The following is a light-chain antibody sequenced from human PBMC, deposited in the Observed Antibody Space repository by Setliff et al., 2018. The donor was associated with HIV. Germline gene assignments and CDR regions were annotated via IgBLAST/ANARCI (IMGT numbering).Light chain of an antibody. Sequence: QSALTQPASVSGSPGQSITISCTGTSTDIGGYNFVSWYQQHPGKAPKLIIYDVSNRPSGVSYRFSASKSGSTASLTISGLQAADEADYYCSSYTYTSPRVVFGGGTKGTV. V-gene: IGLV2-14*03. CDR2: DVS. CDR3: SSYTYTSPRVV. CDR1: STDIGGYNF. J-gene: IGLJ2*01.